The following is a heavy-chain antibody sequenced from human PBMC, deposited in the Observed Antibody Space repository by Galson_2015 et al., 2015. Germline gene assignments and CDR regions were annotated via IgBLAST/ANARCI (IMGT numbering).Heavy chain of an antibody. Sequence: SLRLSCAASGFTFSSSSMNWVRQAPGKGLEWDSYISSSSSTIYYADSVKGRFPISRDNDKNSLYLQMNSLRVEDTAVYYCARDPVVPAATGGIDVWGQGTTVTVSS. D-gene: IGHD2-2*01. CDR1: GFTFSSSS. CDR2: ISSSSSTI. V-gene: IGHV3-48*01. J-gene: IGHJ6*02. CDR3: ARDPVVPAATGGIDV.